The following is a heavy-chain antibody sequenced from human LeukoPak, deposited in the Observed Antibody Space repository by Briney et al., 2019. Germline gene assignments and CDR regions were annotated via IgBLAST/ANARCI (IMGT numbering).Heavy chain of an antibody. CDR3: ARGPGGSYRSDY. CDR2: ISGRGDST. D-gene: IGHD1-26*01. V-gene: IGHV3-23*01. CDR1: GFTFSSFA. Sequence: PGGSLRLSCAASGFTFSSFAMSWVPQAPGKGLEWVSVISGRGDSTYYADAVKGRFTISRDNAKNSLYLQMNSLRDEDTAVYYCARGPGGSYRSDYWGQGTLVTVSS. J-gene: IGHJ4*02.